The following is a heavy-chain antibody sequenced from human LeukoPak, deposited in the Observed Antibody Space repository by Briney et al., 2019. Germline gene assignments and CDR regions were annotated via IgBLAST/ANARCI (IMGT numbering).Heavy chain of an antibody. CDR2: IYYSGST. D-gene: IGHD3-10*01. CDR3: AGAEKKITMVRGVINYYYYYMDV. CDR1: GGSISSSSYY. V-gene: IGHV4-61*05. J-gene: IGHJ6*03. Sequence: SETLSLTCTVSGGSISSSSYYWGWIRQPPGKGLEWIGYIYYSGSTNYNPSLKSRVTISVDTSKNQFSLKLSSVTAADTAVYYCAGAEKKITMVRGVINYYYYYMDVWGKGTTVTISS.